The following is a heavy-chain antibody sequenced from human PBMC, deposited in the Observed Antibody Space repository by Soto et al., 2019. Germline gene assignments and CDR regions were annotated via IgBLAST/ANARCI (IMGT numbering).Heavy chain of an antibody. CDR1: GYTFTGYY. Sequence: ASVKVSCKASGYTFTGYYMHWVRQAPGQGLEWMVCINPNSGGTNYAQKFQGRVTMTRDTSISTAYMELSRLRSDDTAVYYCAREACSSTSCYTRYYYYYYGMDVWGQGTTVTVSS. V-gene: IGHV1-2*02. D-gene: IGHD2-2*02. CDR2: INPNSGGT. CDR3: AREACSSTSCYTRYYYYYYGMDV. J-gene: IGHJ6*02.